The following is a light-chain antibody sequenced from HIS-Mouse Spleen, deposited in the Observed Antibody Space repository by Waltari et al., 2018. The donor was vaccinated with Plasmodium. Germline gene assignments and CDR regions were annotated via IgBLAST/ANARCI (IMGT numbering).Light chain of an antibody. V-gene: IGKV3-11*01. J-gene: IGKJ4*01. CDR1: PSVSSY. CDR2: DAS. Sequence: IVLTPSPDTLSLSPGESATLSCSASPSVSSYLAWYPQKPGQAPRLLIYDASTRATGIPARFIGSWSGTDFTLTISSLEPEDFAVYYCQQRSNWPPLTFGGGTKVEIK. CDR3: QQRSNWPPLT.